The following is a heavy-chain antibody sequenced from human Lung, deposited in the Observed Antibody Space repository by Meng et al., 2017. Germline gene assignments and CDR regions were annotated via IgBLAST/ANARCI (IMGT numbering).Heavy chain of an antibody. Sequence: VQRQTCGAGVLKISDILSLTCAVYGGSFSDYYWSWIRQPPGKGLEWIGEINNSGSTNYNPSLDSRATISVNTIQHHLSLKLSYVTAEDSGVYYCARGQTTMAHDFDYWGQGTLVTVSS. D-gene: IGHD4-11*01. CDR1: GGSFSDYY. V-gene: IGHV4-34*01. J-gene: IGHJ4*02. CDR2: INNSGST. CDR3: ARGQTTMAHDFDY.